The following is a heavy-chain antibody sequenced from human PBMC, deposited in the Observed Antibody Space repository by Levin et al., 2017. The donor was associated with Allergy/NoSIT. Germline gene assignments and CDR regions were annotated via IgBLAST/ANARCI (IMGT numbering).Heavy chain of an antibody. CDR1: GFTFNNAW. Sequence: PGGSLRLSCVGSGFTFNNAWMNWVRQAPGKGLEWVGRIKSKTDGGTIDYAAPVKGRFTISRDDSKSTLYLQTNSLKTDDTARYYCTTEHDYSDYLNCFDSWGQGTLVTVSS. CDR3: TTEHDYSDYLNCFDS. V-gene: IGHV3-15*07. J-gene: IGHJ5*01. CDR2: IKSKTDGGTI. D-gene: IGHD4-11*01.